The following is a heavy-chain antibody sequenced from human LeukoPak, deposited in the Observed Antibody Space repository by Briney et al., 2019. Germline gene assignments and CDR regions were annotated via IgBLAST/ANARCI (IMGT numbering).Heavy chain of an antibody. CDR2: INHSGST. D-gene: IGHD6-19*01. CDR1: GGSFSGYY. V-gene: IGHV4-34*01. J-gene: IGHJ4*02. Sequence: SETLSLTCAVYGGSFSGYYWSWIRQPPGKGLEWIGEINHSGSTNYNPSLKSRVTISVDTSKNQFSLKLSSATAADTAVYYCARGLYSSGWHPTGGYWGQGTLVTVSS. CDR3: ARGLYSSGWHPTGGY.